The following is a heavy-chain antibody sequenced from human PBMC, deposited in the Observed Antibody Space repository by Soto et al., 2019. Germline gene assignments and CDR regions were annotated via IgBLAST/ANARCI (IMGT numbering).Heavy chain of an antibody. Sequence: EVQLVDSGGGLVQPGGSLRLSCAASGFIFSNYVMSWVRQAPGKGLEWVSSISDSGGTSYYADSVKGRFTISRDNSKNTLYLQMRRLRSQDTAIYYCAKRPRALLTFDYWGQGTLVTVSS. D-gene: IGHD1-26*01. CDR2: ISDSGGTS. CDR3: AKRPRALLTFDY. J-gene: IGHJ4*02. V-gene: IGHV3-23*04. CDR1: GFIFSNYV.